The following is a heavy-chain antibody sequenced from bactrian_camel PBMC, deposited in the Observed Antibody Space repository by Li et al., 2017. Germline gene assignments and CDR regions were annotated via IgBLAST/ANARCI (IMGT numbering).Heavy chain of an antibody. V-gene: IGHV3S1*01. J-gene: IGHJ4*01. D-gene: IGHD1*01. CDR2: IYTPIGTT. Sequence: HVQLVESGGGSVQAGGALRLSCAHPGYTCGSYCMGWFRQAPGKEREGVAAIYTPIGTTYYAGSVKGRFNISRDAAKDTVYLQLTSLMPEDTAMYYCAASTGYNVGGHWFRTSRYAYWGQGTQVTVS. CDR1: GYTCGSYC. CDR3: AASTGYNVGGHWFRTSRYAY.